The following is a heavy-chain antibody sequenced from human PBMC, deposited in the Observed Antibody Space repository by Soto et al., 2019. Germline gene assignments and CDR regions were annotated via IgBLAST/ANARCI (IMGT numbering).Heavy chain of an antibody. V-gene: IGHV3-33*01. J-gene: IGHJ3*02. CDR3: ARDRWVYYYDSRGSGDAFDI. D-gene: IGHD3-22*01. CDR2: IWYDGSNK. CDR1: GFTFSSYG. Sequence: QVQLVESGGGVVQPGRSLRLSCAASGFTFSSYGMHWVRQAPGKGLEWVAVIWYDGSNKYYADSVKGRFTISRDNSKNTMYLQMNSMRAEDTAVYYCARDRWVYYYDSRGSGDAFDIWGQGTMVTVSS.